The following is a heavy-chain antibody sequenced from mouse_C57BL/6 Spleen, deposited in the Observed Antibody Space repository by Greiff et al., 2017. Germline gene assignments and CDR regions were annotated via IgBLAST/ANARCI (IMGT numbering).Heavy chain of an antibody. CDR1: GYTFTSYW. V-gene: IGHV1-72*01. CDR2: IDPNSGGT. J-gene: IGHJ4*01. D-gene: IGHD2-3*01. CDR3: AILYDGYYEGDAMDY. Sequence: QVQLQQSGAELVKPGASVKLSCKASGYTFTSYWMHWVKQRPGRGLEWIGRIDPNSGGTKYNEKFKSKATLTVDKPSSTAYMQLSSLTSEDSAVYYCAILYDGYYEGDAMDYWGQGTSVTVSS.